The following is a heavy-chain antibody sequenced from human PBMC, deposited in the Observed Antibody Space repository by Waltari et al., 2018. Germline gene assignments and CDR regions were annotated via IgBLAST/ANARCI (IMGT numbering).Heavy chain of an antibody. CDR1: GGSFSGYY. J-gene: IGHJ6*02. CDR3: ARASFIDYSNYHVGGYYYGMDV. Sequence: QVQLQQWGAGLLKPSETLSLPCAVYGGSFSGYYWTWIRQPPGKGLELIGEINQSGSTNYNPSLKSRVTISVYTSKNQFSLKLSSVTAADTAVYYCARASFIDYSNYHVGGYYYGMDVWGQGTTVTVSS. V-gene: IGHV4-34*01. CDR2: INQSGST. D-gene: IGHD4-4*01.